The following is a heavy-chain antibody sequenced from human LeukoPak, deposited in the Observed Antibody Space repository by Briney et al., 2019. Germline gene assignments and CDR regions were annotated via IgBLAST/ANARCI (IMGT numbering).Heavy chain of an antibody. D-gene: IGHD3-9*01. CDR2: IDARSGIT. CDR1: GFTFTIFG. CDR3: ARQPNYDILTGYAYYFDY. V-gene: IGHV3-48*04. Sequence: GGSLRLSCATSGFTFTIFGINWVRQAPGKGPEWVSYIDARSGITYYADSVQGRFTISRDNAKNSLYLQMNSLRAEDTAVYYCARQPNYDILTGYAYYFDYWGQGTLVTVSS. J-gene: IGHJ4*02.